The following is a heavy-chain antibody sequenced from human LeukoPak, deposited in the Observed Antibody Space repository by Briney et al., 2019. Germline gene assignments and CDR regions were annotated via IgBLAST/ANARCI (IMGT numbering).Heavy chain of an antibody. Sequence: GGSLRLSCAASGFTFDDYGLSWVRQAPGKGLEWVSTINWNGGSTGYADSVKGRFTISRDNVKSLLYLQMNSLRAEDTAVYYCARVQRGIAVALDYWGQGTLATVSS. CDR2: INWNGGST. V-gene: IGHV3-20*04. J-gene: IGHJ4*02. CDR1: GFTFDDYG. D-gene: IGHD6-19*01. CDR3: ARVQRGIAVALDY.